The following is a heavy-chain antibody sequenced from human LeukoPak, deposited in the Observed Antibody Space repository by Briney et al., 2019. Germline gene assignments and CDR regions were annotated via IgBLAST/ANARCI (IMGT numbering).Heavy chain of an antibody. CDR2: VYYSGST. D-gene: IGHD5-24*01. J-gene: IGHJ4*02. CDR1: GGSISSSAYY. Sequence: SETLSLTCTVSGGSISSSAYYWGWIRQPPGKGLEWIGRVYYSGSTYYNPSLKSRVTISVDTSKNQFSLKLSSVTAADTAVYFCARGLRDGYTLFYFDYWGQGTLVTVSS. CDR3: ARGLRDGYTLFYFDY. V-gene: IGHV4-39*01.